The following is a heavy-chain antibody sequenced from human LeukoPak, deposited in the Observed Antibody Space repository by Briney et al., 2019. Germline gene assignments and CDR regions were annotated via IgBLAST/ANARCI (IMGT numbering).Heavy chain of an antibody. CDR2: IIPIFATP. CDR3: ARALVPSRIAFNWFDP. V-gene: IGHV1-69*05. Sequence: ASVKVSCKASGGTFSNYAIIWVRQAPGQGLEWMGGIIPIFATPNYAQRFQGRVTITTDQSTSTAYMELSSLRSEDTAVYYCARALVPSRIAFNWFDPWGQGTLVTVSS. D-gene: IGHD2-2*01. CDR1: GGTFSNYA. J-gene: IGHJ5*02.